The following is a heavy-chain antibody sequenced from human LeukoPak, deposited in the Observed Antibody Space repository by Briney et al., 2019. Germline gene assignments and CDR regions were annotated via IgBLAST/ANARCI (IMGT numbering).Heavy chain of an antibody. CDR2: IYPADSDI. CDR3: ARQEYCSGGSCYTWFDP. Sequence: GESLKISCEGSGYTFSSYWIGWVRQMPGKGLEWTGIIYPADSDIRYSPSFQGQVTISADKSISTAYLQWSSLKASDTAMYYCARQEYCSGGSCYTWFDPWGQGTLVTVSS. V-gene: IGHV5-51*01. D-gene: IGHD2-15*01. J-gene: IGHJ5*02. CDR1: GYTFSSYW.